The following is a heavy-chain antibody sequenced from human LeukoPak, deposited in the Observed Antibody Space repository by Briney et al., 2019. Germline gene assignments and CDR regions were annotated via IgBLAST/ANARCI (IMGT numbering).Heavy chain of an antibody. CDR2: IYYSGST. CDR1: GGSISSYY. Sequence: MSSETLSLTCTVAGGSISSYYWSWIRQPPGKGLEWIGYIYYSGSTNYNPSLKSRVTISVDTSKNQFSLKLRSVTAADTAIYYCARDYSSSLGYYFGYWGQGTLVTVSS. D-gene: IGHD6-13*01. J-gene: IGHJ4*02. V-gene: IGHV4-59*12. CDR3: ARDYSSSLGYYFGY.